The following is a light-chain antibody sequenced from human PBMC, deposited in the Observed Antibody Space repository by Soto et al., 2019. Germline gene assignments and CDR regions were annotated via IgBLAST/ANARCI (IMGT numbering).Light chain of an antibody. CDR1: SDSVSTSYY. Sequence: QDVVTQEPSFSVSPGGTVTLTCGLSSDSVSTSYYPSWYQQTPGQAPRTLIYSTNTRSSGVPDRFSGSILGNKAALTITGAQADDESDYYCVLNLGSGIVLFGGVTKLTVL. CDR3: VLNLGSGIVL. J-gene: IGLJ2*01. V-gene: IGLV8-61*01. CDR2: STN.